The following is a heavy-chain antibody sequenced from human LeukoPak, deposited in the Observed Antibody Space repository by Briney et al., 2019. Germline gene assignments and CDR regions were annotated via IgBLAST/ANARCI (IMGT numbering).Heavy chain of an antibody. J-gene: IGHJ5*02. CDR1: GGSFSGYY. D-gene: IGHD3-16*02. V-gene: IGHV4-34*01. CDR2: INHSGST. CDR3: ARSNYDYVWGSYRRNWFDP. Sequence: PSETLSLTCAVYGGSFSGYYWSWIRQPPGKGLEWIGEINHSGSTNYNPSLKSRVTISVDTSKNQFSLKLSSVTAADTAVYYCARSNYDYVWGSYRRNWFDPWGQGTPVTVSS.